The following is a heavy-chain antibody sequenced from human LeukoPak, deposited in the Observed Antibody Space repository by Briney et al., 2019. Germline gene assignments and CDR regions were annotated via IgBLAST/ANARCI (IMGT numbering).Heavy chain of an antibody. CDR2: HGTAGDT. D-gene: IGHD3-3*02. J-gene: IGHJ6*03. CDR3: ARGAQGLAYYYYYMDV. V-gene: IGHV3-13*01. Sequence: PGGSLRLSCAASGFTFSSYDMHWVRQAAEKGLEWVSAHGTAGDTYYPGSVKGRFTISRANAKNSLYLQMNSLRAGDTAVYFCARGAQGLAYYYYYMDVWGKGTTVTVSS. CDR1: GFTFSSYD.